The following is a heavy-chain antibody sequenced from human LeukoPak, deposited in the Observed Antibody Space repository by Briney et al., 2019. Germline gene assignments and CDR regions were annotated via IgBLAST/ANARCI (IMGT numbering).Heavy chain of an antibody. D-gene: IGHD6-13*01. CDR3: ARLGSDSSSWYVGDETFDY. CDR2: ISSSSSYI. Sequence: AGGSLRLSCAASGFTVSSNYMNWVRQAPGKGLEWVSSISSSSSYIYYADSVKGRFTISRDNAKNSLYLQMNSLRAEDTAVYYCARLGSDSSSWYVGDETFDYWGQGTLVTVSS. V-gene: IGHV3-21*01. CDR1: GFTVSSNY. J-gene: IGHJ4*02.